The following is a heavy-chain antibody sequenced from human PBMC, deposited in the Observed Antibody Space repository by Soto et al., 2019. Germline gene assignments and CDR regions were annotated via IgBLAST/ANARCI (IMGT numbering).Heavy chain of an antibody. J-gene: IGHJ6*02. CDR3: AKEYSSSSGKVYYYGMDV. CDR2: ISGSGGST. D-gene: IGHD6-6*01. Sequence: VGSLRLSCAASGFTFSSYAMSWVRQAPGKGLEWVSAISGSGGSTYYADSVKGRFTISRDNSKNTLYLQMNSLRAEDTAVYYCAKEYSSSSGKVYYYGMDVWGQGTTVTVSS. V-gene: IGHV3-23*01. CDR1: GFTFSSYA.